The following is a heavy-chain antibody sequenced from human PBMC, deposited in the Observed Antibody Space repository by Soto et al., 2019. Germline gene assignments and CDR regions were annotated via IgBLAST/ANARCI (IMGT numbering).Heavy chain of an antibody. CDR1: GGSISSSSYY. J-gene: IGHJ5*02. Sequence: SETLSLTCTVSGGSISSSSYYWGWIRQPPGKGLEWIGSIYYSGSTYYNPSLKSRVTISVDTSKNQFSLKLSSVTAADTAVYYCARRSRENWFDPWGQGTLVTVSS. V-gene: IGHV4-39*01. CDR3: ARRSRENWFDP. CDR2: IYYSGST.